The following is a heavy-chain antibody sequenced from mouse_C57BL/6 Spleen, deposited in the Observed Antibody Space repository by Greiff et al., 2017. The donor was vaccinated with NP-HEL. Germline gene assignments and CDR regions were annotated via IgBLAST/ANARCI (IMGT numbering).Heavy chain of an antibody. CDR2: IDPENGDT. Sequence: VQLKESGAELVRPGASVKLSCTASGFNIKDDYMHWVKQRPEQGLEWIGWIDPENGDTEYASKFQGKATITADTSSNTAYLQLSSLTSEDTAVYYCTTEAGNYGFDYWGQGTTLTVSS. CDR1: GFNIKDDY. CDR3: TTEAGNYGFDY. V-gene: IGHV14-4*01. J-gene: IGHJ2*01. D-gene: IGHD2-1*01.